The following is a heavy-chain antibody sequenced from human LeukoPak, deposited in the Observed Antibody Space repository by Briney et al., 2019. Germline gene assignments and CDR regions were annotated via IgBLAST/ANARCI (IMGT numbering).Heavy chain of an antibody. CDR1: GGSFSGYY. CDR2: INHSGST. J-gene: IGHJ6*02. Sequence: SETLSLTCAVYGGSFSGYYWSWTRQPPGKGLEWIGEINHSGSTNYNPSLKSRVTISVDTSKNQFSLKLSSVTAADTAVYYCARGPYYYDSSGYQYYYGMDVWGQGTTVTVSS. V-gene: IGHV4-34*01. D-gene: IGHD3-22*01. CDR3: ARGPYYYDSSGYQYYYGMDV.